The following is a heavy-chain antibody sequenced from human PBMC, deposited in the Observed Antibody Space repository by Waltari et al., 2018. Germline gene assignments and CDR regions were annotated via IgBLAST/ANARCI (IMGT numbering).Heavy chain of an antibody. Sequence: EVQLVASGGGLVQPGGSLSLSCEASGFTFSSYSMHWVRPAPGKGLEWVSYIRSSSSTIYYADSVKGRFTISRDNAKNSLYLQMNSLRAEDTAVYYCARDPSSSWYGWYFDLWGRGTLVTVSS. CDR2: IRSSSSTI. CDR1: GFTFSSYS. CDR3: ARDPSSSWYGWYFDL. V-gene: IGHV3-48*01. J-gene: IGHJ2*01. D-gene: IGHD6-13*01.